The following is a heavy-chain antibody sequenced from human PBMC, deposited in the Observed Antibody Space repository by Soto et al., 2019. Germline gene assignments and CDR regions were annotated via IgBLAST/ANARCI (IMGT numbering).Heavy chain of an antibody. D-gene: IGHD3-9*01. V-gene: IGHV3-15*01. CDR1: GFIFSNTW. CDR3: RSYFDWVRSY. CDR2: IKSKTDGGTT. Sequence: EVQLVESGGGLVKPGGSLRLSCAASGFIFSNTWMSWVRQAPGKGPEWVGRIKSKTDGGTTDYAAPLEGRFTISRDDSKNILYLQMNSLKTEDTAIYYCRSYFDWVRSYWGQGTLVTVSS. J-gene: IGHJ4*02.